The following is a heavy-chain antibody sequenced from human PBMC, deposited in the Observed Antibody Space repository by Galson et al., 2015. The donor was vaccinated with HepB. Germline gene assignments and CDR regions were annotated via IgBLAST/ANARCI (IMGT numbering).Heavy chain of an antibody. CDR2: INAGNGNT. CDR1: GYTFTSYA. CDR3: ARGGIVGATNWFDP. J-gene: IGHJ5*02. D-gene: IGHD1-26*01. Sequence: SVKVSCKASGYTFTSYAMHWVRQAPGQRLEWMGWINAGNGNTKYSQKFQGRVTITRDTSASTAYMELSSLRSEDTAVYYCARGGIVGATNWFDPWGQGTLVTVSS. V-gene: IGHV1-3*01.